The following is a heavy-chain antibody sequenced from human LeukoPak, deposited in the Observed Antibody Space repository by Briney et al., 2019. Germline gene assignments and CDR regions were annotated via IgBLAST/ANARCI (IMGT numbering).Heavy chain of an antibody. CDR3: AREKTGTKVFDY. D-gene: IGHD1-7*01. CDR1: GGTFSSYA. Sequence: ASVKVSCKASGGTFSSYAISWVRQAPGQGLEWMGGIIPIFGTANYAQKFQGRVTITTDESTSTAYMELSSLRSEDTAVYYCAREKTGTKVFDYWGQGTLVTVSS. J-gene: IGHJ4*02. CDR2: IIPIFGTA. V-gene: IGHV1-69*05.